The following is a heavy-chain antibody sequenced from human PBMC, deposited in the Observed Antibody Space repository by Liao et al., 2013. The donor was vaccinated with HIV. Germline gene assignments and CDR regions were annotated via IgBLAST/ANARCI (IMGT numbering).Heavy chain of an antibody. CDR3: ARTRAQIIRGLQLPLFDY. V-gene: IGHV4-34*02. Sequence: QVQLQQWGAGLLKPSETLSLTCAVYGGSFSSHYWSWIRQSPGKGLEWIGEIKHSGSTTHNPSLKSRVTMSVDTSKKQFSLKLSSVTAADTAIYYCARTRAQIIRGLQLPLFDYWGQGILVTVS. J-gene: IGHJ4*02. CDR2: IKHSGST. D-gene: IGHD3-10*01. CDR1: GGSFSSHY.